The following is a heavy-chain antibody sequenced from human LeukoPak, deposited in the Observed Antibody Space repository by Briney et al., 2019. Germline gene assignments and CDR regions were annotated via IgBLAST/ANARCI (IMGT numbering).Heavy chain of an antibody. CDR1: GYTFTTYG. CDR2: ISAHKGDT. Sequence: ASLKVSCKTSGYTFTTYGISWLRQAPGQGLEWMGWISAHKGDTVYAQKFQGRVTMTRDTSTSTAYMELQSLTSDDTAVYYCARADIIVVAGATPVGSGFEYWGQGALITVS. CDR3: ARADIIVVAGATPVGSGFEY. J-gene: IGHJ4*02. D-gene: IGHD2-15*01. V-gene: IGHV1-18*01.